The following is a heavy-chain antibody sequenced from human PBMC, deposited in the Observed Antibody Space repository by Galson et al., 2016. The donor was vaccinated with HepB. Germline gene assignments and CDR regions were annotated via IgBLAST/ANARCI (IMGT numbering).Heavy chain of an antibody. J-gene: IGHJ4*02. D-gene: IGHD2-15*01. CDR2: IKPDGSEK. Sequence: SLRLSCADSTFTFSSYWMTWVRQAPGKGLEWVANIKPDGSEKYYVDSVKGRFTISRDNAKKSLYLQTNSLRAEDTAVYYCARRSCTAVACYSASYRCFDSWGQGTLVTVSS. CDR1: TFTFSSYW. V-gene: IGHV3-7*01. CDR3: ARRSCTAVACYSASYRCFDS.